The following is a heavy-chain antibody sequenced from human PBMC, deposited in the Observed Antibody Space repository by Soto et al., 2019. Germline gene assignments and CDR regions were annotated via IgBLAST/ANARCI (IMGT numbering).Heavy chain of an antibody. Sequence: GGSLRLSCAASGFTFSSYWMSWFRQAPGKGLEWVANINEDGSGKYYEDSVKGRFTISRDNAKNSFYLQMNSLRAEDTAVYYCARYSGSFSADCWGQGT. CDR3: ARYSGSFSADC. CDR1: GFTFSSYW. J-gene: IGHJ4*02. CDR2: INEDGSGK. V-gene: IGHV3-7*01. D-gene: IGHD1-26*01.